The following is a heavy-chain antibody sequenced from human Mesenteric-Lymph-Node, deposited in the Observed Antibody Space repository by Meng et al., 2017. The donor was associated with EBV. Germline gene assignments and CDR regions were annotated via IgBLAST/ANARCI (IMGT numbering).Heavy chain of an antibody. J-gene: IGHJ4*02. V-gene: IGHV4-34*02. CDR1: GASFGGYY. D-gene: IGHD6-19*01. CDR2: INHSGST. CDR3: AKTGSRGWSDLDY. Sequence: QLQRWSAGVLKQSGTLSIVSGVPGASFGGYYGTWSRQPPAEGLEWIGEINHSGSTNYPPSNKRRVTTTPATSQNNIFMKLTSVPAADTAVYYCAKTGSRGWSDLDYWGRGTLVTVSS.